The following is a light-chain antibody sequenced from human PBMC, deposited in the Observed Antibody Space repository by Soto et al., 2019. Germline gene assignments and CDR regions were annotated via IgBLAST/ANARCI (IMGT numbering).Light chain of an antibody. CDR3: RSYTSSSTLFV. Sequence: QSVLTQPASVSGSPGQSITISCTGTSSDVGGYNYVSWYQQHPGKAPKLMIYEVSNRPSGVSNRFSGSKSGNTASLSLSGLQADDEADYYSRSYTSSSTLFVFGTGTKVTLL. J-gene: IGLJ1*01. V-gene: IGLV2-14*01. CDR1: SSDVGGYNY. CDR2: EVS.